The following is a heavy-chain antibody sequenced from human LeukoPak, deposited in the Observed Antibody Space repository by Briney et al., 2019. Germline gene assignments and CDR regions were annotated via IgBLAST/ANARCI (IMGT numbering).Heavy chain of an antibody. Sequence: SETLSLTCTVSGVSINSHYWSWIRQSPGKGLEWIGYIYYSGGTNYNPSLKSRVTISVDTSKNQFSLKLSSVTAADTAVYYCARVSLVRGAPDYYFDYWGQGTLVTVSS. V-gene: IGHV4-59*11. CDR2: IYYSGGT. CDR1: GVSINSHY. CDR3: ARVSLVRGAPDYYFDY. D-gene: IGHD3-10*01. J-gene: IGHJ4*02.